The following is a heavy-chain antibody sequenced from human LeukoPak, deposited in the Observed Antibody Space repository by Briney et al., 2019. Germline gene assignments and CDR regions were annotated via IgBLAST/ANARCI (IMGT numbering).Heavy chain of an antibody. CDR2: IYPGDSDT. J-gene: IGHJ4*02. Sequence: GESLKISCKGTGYSFTSYWIGWVRPMPGKGLEWRGIIYPGDSDTRYSPSFQGQVTISADKSISTAYLQWSSLKASDTAMYYCAITYYDILTGYPFDYWGQGTLVTVSS. D-gene: IGHD3-9*01. CDR3: AITYYDILTGYPFDY. CDR1: GYSFTSYW. V-gene: IGHV5-51*01.